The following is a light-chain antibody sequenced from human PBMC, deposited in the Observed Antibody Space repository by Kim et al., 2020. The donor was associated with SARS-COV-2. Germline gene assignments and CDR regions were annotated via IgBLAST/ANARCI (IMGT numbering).Light chain of an antibody. J-gene: IGKJ4*01. CDR1: QSISSN. CDR2: YAS. Sequence: EIVMTQSPATLSVSPGERATLSCRASQSISSNLAWYQQKPGQAPRLLIHYASTRATGIPARFSGSGFGTEFTLTISSLQSEDFAIYYCQQYNNWPPLTFGGGTKLEI. CDR3: QQYNNWPPLT. V-gene: IGKV3-15*01.